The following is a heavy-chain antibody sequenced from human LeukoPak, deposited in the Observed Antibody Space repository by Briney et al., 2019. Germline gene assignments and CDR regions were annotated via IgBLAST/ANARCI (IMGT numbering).Heavy chain of an antibody. Sequence: ASVKVSCKASGYSFTGYDVNWVRQATGQGLEWMGWMNPTSGNTGYAQKLQGRVTMTRNTSISTAYMELNSLRSEDTAVYYCARGFPRPDVAGATRRTFDSWGQGTLVTVSS. CDR3: ARGFPRPDVAGATRRTFDS. D-gene: IGHD1-26*01. CDR2: MNPTSGNT. CDR1: GYSFTGYD. J-gene: IGHJ4*02. V-gene: IGHV1-8*01.